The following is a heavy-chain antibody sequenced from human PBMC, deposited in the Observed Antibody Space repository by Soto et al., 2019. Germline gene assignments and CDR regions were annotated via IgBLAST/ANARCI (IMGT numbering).Heavy chain of an antibody. J-gene: IGHJ1*01. V-gene: IGHV1-46*03. CDR3: SRDRCSSTSCYPEH. D-gene: IGHD2-2*01. Sequence: GASVKVSCKTSGYHSSRYYVHWVRQAPGKGLEWMGVINPTGGRATYAQNFQGRVTMTSDTATATVYLEVTGLKSEDTAVYSCSRDRCSSTSCYPEHWGQGTLVTVSS. CDR2: INPTGGRA. CDR1: GYHSSRYY.